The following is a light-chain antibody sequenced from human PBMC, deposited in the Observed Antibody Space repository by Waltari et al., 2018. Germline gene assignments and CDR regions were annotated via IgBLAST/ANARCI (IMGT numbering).Light chain of an antibody. CDR3: QVWDSSSDHVV. CDR1: NIGSKS. J-gene: IGLJ2*01. CDR2: SDS. Sequence: SYVLTQPPSVSVAPGKTARITCGGNNIGSKSVHWYQQKPGQAPVPVTYSDSDRPSGIPERFSGSNSGNTATLTISRVEAGDEADYYCQVWDSSSDHVVFGGGTKLTVL. V-gene: IGLV3-21*04.